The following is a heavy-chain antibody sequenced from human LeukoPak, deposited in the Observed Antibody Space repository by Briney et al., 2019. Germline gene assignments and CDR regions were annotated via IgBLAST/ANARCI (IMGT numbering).Heavy chain of an antibody. V-gene: IGHV4-34*01. CDR2: IYDSGST. Sequence: SETLSLTCAVYGGTFSGYYWSWIRQPPGKGLEWIGSIYDSGSTYYNPSLKSRVTISVDTSKNQFSLKLNSVTAADTAVHYCARHYGPWGQGTLVTVSS. CDR3: ARHYGP. D-gene: IGHD3-16*01. CDR1: GGTFSGYY. J-gene: IGHJ5*02.